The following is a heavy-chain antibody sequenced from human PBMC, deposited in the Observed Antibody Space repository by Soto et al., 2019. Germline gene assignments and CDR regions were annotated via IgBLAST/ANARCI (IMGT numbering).Heavy chain of an antibody. Sequence: ASVKVSCKXSGYTFTSYAMHWVRQAPGQRLEWMGWINDGNGNTKYSKKFQGRVTITRDTSASTAYMELSSLRSEDTAVYYCASGGATVTTSYYYYGMDVWGQGTTVTVSS. V-gene: IGHV1-3*01. D-gene: IGHD4-4*01. CDR2: INDGNGNT. J-gene: IGHJ6*02. CDR3: ASGGATVTTSYYYYGMDV. CDR1: GYTFTSYA.